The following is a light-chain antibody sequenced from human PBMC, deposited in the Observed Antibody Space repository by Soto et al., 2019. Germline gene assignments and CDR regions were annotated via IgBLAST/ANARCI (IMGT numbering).Light chain of an antibody. CDR3: SSYSTTSTLV. J-gene: IGLJ1*01. V-gene: IGLV2-14*01. CDR1: SSDIGTYNF. CDR2: EVS. Sequence: QSVLTQPASVSGSPGQSVTISCTGTSSDIGTYNFVSWYQQLPGKAPKLIIYEVSNRPSGVSNRFSGSKSGNTASLTISGLQAEDEGDYYCSSYSTTSTLVFGSGTKV.